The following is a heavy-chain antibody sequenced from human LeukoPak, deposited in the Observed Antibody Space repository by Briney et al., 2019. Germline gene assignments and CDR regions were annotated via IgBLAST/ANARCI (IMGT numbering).Heavy chain of an antibody. CDR3: ARQGYGGHSRGAADY. Sequence: GGSLRLSCAASGFTFSSYSMNWLRQAPGKGLEWVSFITSSSSYIYYADSVKGRFTISRDNAKNSLYLQMNSLRAEDTAGYYCARQGYGGHSRGAADYWGQGTLVTVSS. CDR2: ITSSSSYI. CDR1: GFTFSSYS. V-gene: IGHV3-21*04. J-gene: IGHJ4*02. D-gene: IGHD4-23*01.